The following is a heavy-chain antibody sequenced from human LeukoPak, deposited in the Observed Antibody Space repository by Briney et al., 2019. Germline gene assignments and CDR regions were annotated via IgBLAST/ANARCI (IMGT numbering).Heavy chain of an antibody. Sequence: ASVKVSCKASGYTFTSYDINWVRQATGQGLEWMGWMNPNSGNTGHAQKFQGRVTMTRNTSISTAYMELSSLRSEDTAVYYCARSSGWYYNYYGMDVWGQGTTVTVSS. J-gene: IGHJ6*02. CDR3: ARSSGWYYNYYGMDV. V-gene: IGHV1-8*01. D-gene: IGHD6-19*01. CDR2: MNPNSGNT. CDR1: GYTFTSYD.